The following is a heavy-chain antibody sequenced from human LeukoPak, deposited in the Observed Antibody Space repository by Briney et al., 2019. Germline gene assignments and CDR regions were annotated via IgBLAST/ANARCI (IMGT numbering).Heavy chain of an antibody. CDR1: GFTFSSYG. Sequence: GRSLRLSCAASGFTFSSYGMNWVRQAPGKGLEWVSYISSSGSTIYYADSVKGRFTISRDNAKNSLYLQMNSLRAEDTAVYYCARVRGSSWYKPFDYWGQGTLVTVSS. D-gene: IGHD6-13*01. J-gene: IGHJ4*02. CDR2: ISSSGSTI. V-gene: IGHV3-48*04. CDR3: ARVRGSSWYKPFDY.